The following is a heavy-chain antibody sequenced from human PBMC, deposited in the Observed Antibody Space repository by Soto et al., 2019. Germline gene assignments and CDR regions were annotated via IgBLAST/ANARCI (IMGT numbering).Heavy chain of an antibody. J-gene: IGHJ4*02. V-gene: IGHV3-23*01. CDR1: GFTFSSYA. D-gene: IGHD3-10*01. CDR2: ISGSGGST. CDR3: AKVHGSGNYHNFPDY. Sequence: GGSLRLSCAASGFTFSSYAISWVRQAPGKGLEWVSLISGSGGSTYYADSVKGRFTISRDNSKNTLYLQMNSLRAEDTAVYYCAKVHGSGNYHNFPDYWGQGTLVTVSS.